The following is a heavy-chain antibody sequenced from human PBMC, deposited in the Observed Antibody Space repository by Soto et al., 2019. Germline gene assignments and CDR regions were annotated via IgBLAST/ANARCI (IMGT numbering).Heavy chain of an antibody. CDR3: AKKPTQWLLDAYDI. J-gene: IGHJ3*02. CDR1: GFTFSSYD. V-gene: IGHV3-23*01. Sequence: GGSLRLSCAPSGFTFSSYDMSWVRQAPGKGLEWVSAISGSGGSTYYADSVKGRFTLSSDNSKNTLYLQMNSLRAEDTAVYYCAKKPTQWLLDAYDIWRQGTMVTVSS. D-gene: IGHD3-22*01. CDR2: ISGSGGST.